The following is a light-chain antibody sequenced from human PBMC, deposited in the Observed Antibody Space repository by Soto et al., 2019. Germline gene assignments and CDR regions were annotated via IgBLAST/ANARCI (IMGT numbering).Light chain of an antibody. CDR3: ASWDDRLGAVI. CDR2: SNN. Sequence: QSALPQPPSASGTPGQKVFISCSGSSSNIGGTNYAYWYQQLPGAAPKLLMHSNNLRPSGVPERISGSKFGTAASLAISGLRPEDEAVYYCASWDDRLGAVIFGGGTKVTVL. CDR1: SSNIGGTNY. J-gene: IGLJ2*01. V-gene: IGLV1-47*02.